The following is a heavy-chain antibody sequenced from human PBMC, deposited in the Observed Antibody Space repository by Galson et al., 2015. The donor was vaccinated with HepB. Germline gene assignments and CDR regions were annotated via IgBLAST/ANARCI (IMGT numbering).Heavy chain of an antibody. CDR2: IWYDGSNK. CDR3: ARVVIAEDYWYFDL. J-gene: IGHJ2*01. V-gene: IGHV3-33*08. Sequence: SLRLSCAASGFTFSNAWMSWVRQAPGKGLEWVAVIWYDGSNKYYADSVKGRFTISRDNSKNTLYLQMNSLRAEDTAVYYCARVVIAEDYWYFDLWGRGTLVTVSS. D-gene: IGHD6-13*01. CDR1: GFTFSNAW.